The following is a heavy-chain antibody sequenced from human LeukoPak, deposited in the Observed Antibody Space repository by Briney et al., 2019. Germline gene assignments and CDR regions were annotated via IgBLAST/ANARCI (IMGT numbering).Heavy chain of an antibody. D-gene: IGHD6-13*01. CDR3: ARAESSNWYWYFDL. V-gene: IGHV3-30*02. J-gene: IGHJ2*01. Sequence: PGGSLRLSCAASGFAFSSYGMHWVRQAPGKGLEWVAFIRYDGSIKYYADSVKGRFTISRDNSKNTLFLQMNTLRADDTAVYYCARAESSNWYWYFDLWGRGTLVTVSS. CDR1: GFAFSSYG. CDR2: IRYDGSIK.